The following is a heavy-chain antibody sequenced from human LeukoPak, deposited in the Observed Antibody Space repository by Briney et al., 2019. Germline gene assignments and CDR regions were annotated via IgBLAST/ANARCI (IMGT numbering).Heavy chain of an antibody. J-gene: IGHJ6*04. CDR3: ARRGRSYYYFYGMDV. Sequence: PSETLSLTCTVSGGSISSYYWSWIRQPPGKGLEWIGCIYYSGSTNYNPSLKSRVTISVDTSKNQFSLKLSSVTAADTAVYYCARRGRSYYYFYGMDVWGKGTTVTVSS. CDR2: IYYSGST. CDR1: GGSISSYY. V-gene: IGHV4-59*01. D-gene: IGHD2-15*01.